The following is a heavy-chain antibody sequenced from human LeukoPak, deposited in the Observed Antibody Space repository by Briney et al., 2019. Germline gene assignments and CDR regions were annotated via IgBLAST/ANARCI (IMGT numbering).Heavy chain of an antibody. CDR2: IIPLFGTA. J-gene: IGHJ4*02. V-gene: IGHV1-69*01. CDR1: GGTFGSYA. CDR3: AREWNYESNGYFYYY. D-gene: IGHD3-22*01. Sequence: ASVKVSCKASGGTFGSYAISWVRQAPGQGLEWMGGIIPLFGTANYAQKFQGRVTITADESTSTAYLELSRLRFEDTAVYYCAREWNYESNGYFYYYWGQGTLVTVSS.